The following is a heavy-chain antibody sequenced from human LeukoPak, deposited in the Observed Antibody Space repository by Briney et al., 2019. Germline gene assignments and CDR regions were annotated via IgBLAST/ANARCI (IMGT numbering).Heavy chain of an antibody. D-gene: IGHD6-6*01. V-gene: IGHV3-7*01. CDR2: IKQDGSEK. Sequence: GGSLRLSCAVSGFSVSGYWMTWVRQAPGKGLEWVANIKQDGSEKNYVDSVKGRFTISRDNSKNTLYLQMNSLRAEDTAVYYCARQRIAALRSLLVSWFDPWGQGTLVTVSS. CDR1: GFSVSGYW. J-gene: IGHJ5*02. CDR3: ARQRIAALRSLLVSWFDP.